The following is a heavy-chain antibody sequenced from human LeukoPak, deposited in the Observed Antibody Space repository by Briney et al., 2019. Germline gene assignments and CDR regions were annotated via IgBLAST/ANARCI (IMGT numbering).Heavy chain of an antibody. CDR3: ARDREYDILTGSDFDY. Sequence: GGSLRLSCTASGFTFSSYTMNWVRQAPGQGLEWGSSISSSSITYIHYADSVRGRFTISRDNAKNSLYLQMNSLRAEDTAVYYCARDREYDILTGSDFDYWGRGALVTVSS. J-gene: IGHJ4*02. CDR1: GFTFSSYT. V-gene: IGHV3-21*01. CDR2: ISSSSITYI. D-gene: IGHD3-9*01.